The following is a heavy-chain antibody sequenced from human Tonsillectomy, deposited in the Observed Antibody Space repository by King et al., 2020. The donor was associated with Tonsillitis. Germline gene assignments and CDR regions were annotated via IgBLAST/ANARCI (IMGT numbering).Heavy chain of an antibody. D-gene: IGHD3-16*01. J-gene: IGHJ2*01. Sequence: VQLVESGGGLVKPGGSLRLSCAASGFTFSSYSLNWVRQAPGKGLEWVSSISSSSSYIYYADSVKGRFTISRDNAKNSLYLQMNSLRAEDTAVYYCAPQGGLTPYYCYFDLWGRGTLVTVSS. V-gene: IGHV3-21*01. CDR3: APQGGLTPYYCYFDL. CDR2: ISSSSSYI. CDR1: GFTFSSYS.